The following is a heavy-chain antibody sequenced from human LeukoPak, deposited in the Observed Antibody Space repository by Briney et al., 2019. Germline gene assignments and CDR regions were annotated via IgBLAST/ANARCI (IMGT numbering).Heavy chain of an antibody. CDR2: MSHDGSNK. Sequence: GGSLRLSCAASGFTFSSYAMHWVRQAPGKGLEWVAVMSHDGSNKYYGDSVKGRFTISRGNSKNTLYLQMNSLRAEDTAVYYCAKLDSSGWSRPFDYWGQGTLVAVSS. CDR3: AKLDSSGWSRPFDY. CDR1: GFTFSSYA. J-gene: IGHJ4*02. V-gene: IGHV3-30*18. D-gene: IGHD6-19*01.